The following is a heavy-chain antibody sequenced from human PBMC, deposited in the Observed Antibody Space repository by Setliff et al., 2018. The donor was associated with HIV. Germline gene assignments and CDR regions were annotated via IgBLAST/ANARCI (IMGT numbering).Heavy chain of an antibody. CDR3: ARDRIEVLVDGPHDVFDI. J-gene: IGHJ3*02. D-gene: IGHD2-2*01. Sequence: SETLSLTCTVSGGSISSSNYYWGWIRQPPGKGLEWIGSIYYSGSTNYNPSLKSRVTMSVDMSKNQFSLKLTSVSAADTAVYYCARDRIEVLVDGPHDVFDIWGRGTMVTVSS. CDR1: GGSISSSNYY. V-gene: IGHV4-39*07. CDR2: IYYSGST.